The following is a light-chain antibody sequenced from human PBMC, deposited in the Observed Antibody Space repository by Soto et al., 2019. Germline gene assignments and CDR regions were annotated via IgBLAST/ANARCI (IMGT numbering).Light chain of an antibody. J-gene: IGKJ1*01. CDR2: GAS. Sequence: ETVMTQSQATLSVSPGERATLSCRASQSVSSKLAWYQKKPGQAPRLFXYGASTRATGIPARFSGSGSGTELTLSISSLQSEDSAVYYCQQYNNWPPITFGQGTKVDIK. V-gene: IGKV3D-15*01. CDR1: QSVSSK. CDR3: QQYNNWPPIT.